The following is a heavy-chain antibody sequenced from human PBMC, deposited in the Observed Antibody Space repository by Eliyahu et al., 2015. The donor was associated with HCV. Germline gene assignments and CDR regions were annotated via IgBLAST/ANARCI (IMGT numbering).Heavy chain of an antibody. J-gene: IGHJ4*02. Sequence: EVQLVESGGGLVASGGSLRLSCAGSGFTFTDYTMNWVRXAPGKGLEWVASISRRSEXIYYADSVKGRFTISRDNAKNSLFLQMNSVTADDTGVYFCAKEGVGATAYLLDYWGQGTLVTVSS. D-gene: IGHD1-26*01. CDR2: ISRRSEXI. V-gene: IGHV3-21*06. CDR3: AKEGVGATAYLLDY. CDR1: GFTFTDYT.